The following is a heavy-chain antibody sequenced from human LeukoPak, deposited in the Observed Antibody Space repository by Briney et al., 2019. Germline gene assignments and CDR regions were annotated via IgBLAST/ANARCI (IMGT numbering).Heavy chain of an antibody. CDR2: IYTSGRT. J-gene: IGHJ4*02. CDR3: ARARVIPASFDD. V-gene: IGHV4-61*02. CDR1: GGSITFGSYY. D-gene: IGHD3-16*02. Sequence: SVTLSLTCTVSGGSITFGSYYCTWIRQPAGNGLEWIGRIYTSGRTFYNPSLKSRVTISMDTSMNQFSLRLNSVTAADTAVYYCARARVIPASFDDWGQGTLVTVSS.